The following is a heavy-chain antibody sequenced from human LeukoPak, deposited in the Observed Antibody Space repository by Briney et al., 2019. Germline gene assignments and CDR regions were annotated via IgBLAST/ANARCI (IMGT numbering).Heavy chain of an antibody. D-gene: IGHD3-16*01. CDR1: GGSFSSGGYY. CDR3: AREGGKDFDY. Sequence: PSETLSLTCTVSGGSFSSGGYYWSWIRQHPGKGLEWIGYIYYSGGTYYNPSLKSRVTISVDTSKNQFSLKLSSVTAADTAVYYCAREGGKDFDYWGQGTLVTVSS. CDR2: IYYSGGT. V-gene: IGHV4-31*03. J-gene: IGHJ4*02.